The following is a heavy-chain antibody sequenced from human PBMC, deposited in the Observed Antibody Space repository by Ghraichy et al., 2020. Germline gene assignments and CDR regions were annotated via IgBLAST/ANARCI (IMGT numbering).Heavy chain of an antibody. D-gene: IGHD2-2*01. Sequence: GGSLRLSCTASGYTFGDHPMSWFRQAPGKGLEWVAFIRSKAYGGTTEYAASVKGRFSISRDDSKSIAYLQMNSLKSEDTAMYYCTRDPPSTSWFDPWGQGTLVTVSS. CDR3: TRDPPSTSWFDP. V-gene: IGHV3-49*03. J-gene: IGHJ5*02. CDR1: GYTFGDHP. CDR2: IRSKAYGGTT.